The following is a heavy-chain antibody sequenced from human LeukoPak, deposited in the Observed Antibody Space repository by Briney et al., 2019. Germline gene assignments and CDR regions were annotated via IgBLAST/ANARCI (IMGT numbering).Heavy chain of an antibody. J-gene: IGHJ4*02. D-gene: IGHD3-10*01. V-gene: IGHV3-53*01. Sequence: GGSLRLSCAAPGFTVSSNYMSWVRQAPGKGLEWVSVIYSGGSTYYADSVKGRFTISRDNSKNTLYLQMNSLRAEDTAVYYCAKGHYGSGSYFVYWGQGTLVTVSS. CDR2: IYSGGST. CDR1: GFTVSSNY. CDR3: AKGHYGSGSYFVY.